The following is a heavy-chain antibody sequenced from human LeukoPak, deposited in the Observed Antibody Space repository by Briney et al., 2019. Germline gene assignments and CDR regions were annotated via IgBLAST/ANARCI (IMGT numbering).Heavy chain of an antibody. CDR1: GLTFSSYW. Sequence: GGSLRLSCAASGLTFSSYWMSWVRQAPGKGLEWVANIKQDGSEKYYVDSVKGRFTISRDNAKNSLYRQMNSLRAEDTAVYYCARDAPSYGSGSPRDYWGQGTLVTVSS. J-gene: IGHJ4*02. CDR3: ARDAPSYGSGSPRDY. CDR2: IKQDGSEK. V-gene: IGHV3-7*01. D-gene: IGHD3-10*01.